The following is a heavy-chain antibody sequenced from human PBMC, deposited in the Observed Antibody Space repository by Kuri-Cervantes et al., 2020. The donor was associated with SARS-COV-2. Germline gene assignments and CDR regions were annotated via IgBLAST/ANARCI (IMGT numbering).Heavy chain of an antibody. J-gene: IGHJ4*02. D-gene: IGHD3-10*01. CDR3: ATQGRIGGVISNAFDY. CDR2: IYYSGST. V-gene: IGHV4-38-2*02. CDR1: GYSISSGYY. Sequence: SETLSLTCTVSGYSISSGYYWGWIRQPPGKGLEWIGSIYYSGSTYYNPSLKSRVTISVDTSKNQFSLKLSSVTAADTAVYYCATQGRIGGVISNAFDYWSQGTLVTVSS.